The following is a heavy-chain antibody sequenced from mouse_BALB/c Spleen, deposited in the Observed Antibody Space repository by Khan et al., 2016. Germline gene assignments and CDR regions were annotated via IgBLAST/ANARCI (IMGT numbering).Heavy chain of an antibody. CDR2: INPYNDGT. CDR3: ARSGGYDALAY. J-gene: IGHJ3*01. V-gene: IGHV1S136*01. CDR1: GYTFTSYV. Sequence: VQLQQSGPELVKPGASVKMSCKASGYTFTSYVMHWVKQKPGQGLEWIGYINPYNDGTKYNEKFKGKATLTSDKSSSTAYMELSSLTSEDSAVYCCARSGGYDALAYWGQGTLVTVSA. D-gene: IGHD2-14*01.